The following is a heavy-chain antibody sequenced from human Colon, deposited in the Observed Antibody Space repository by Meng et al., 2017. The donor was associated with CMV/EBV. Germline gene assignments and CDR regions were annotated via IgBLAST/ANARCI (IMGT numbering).Heavy chain of an antibody. Sequence: GFYISKYDMNWVRQARGKELEWVSSGIDSNKYYKNSVKERLTISRENSKNTLYLQMNSLRADDTAVYYCAKGQEPYSTKWVDPWGQGTLVTVSS. CDR1: GFYISKYD. CDR3: AKGQEPYSTKWVDP. J-gene: IGHJ5*02. D-gene: IGHD4-11*01. V-gene: IGHV3-23*01. CDR2: GIDSNK.